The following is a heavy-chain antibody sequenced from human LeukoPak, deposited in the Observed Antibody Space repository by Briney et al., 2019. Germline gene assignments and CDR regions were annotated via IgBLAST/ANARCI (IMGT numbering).Heavy chain of an antibody. D-gene: IGHD5-18*01. V-gene: IGHV4-39*07. Sequence: SGPTLVKSTQTLTLTCTFSGFSLSTSGMCVSWIRQPPGKGLEWIGEINHSGSTNHNPSLGSRVTISVDTSKNQFSLKLSSVTAADTAVYYCARGGRYNYDNAFDIWGQGTMVTVSS. CDR3: ARGGRYNYDNAFDI. CDR1: GFSLSTSGM. J-gene: IGHJ3*02. CDR2: INHSGST.